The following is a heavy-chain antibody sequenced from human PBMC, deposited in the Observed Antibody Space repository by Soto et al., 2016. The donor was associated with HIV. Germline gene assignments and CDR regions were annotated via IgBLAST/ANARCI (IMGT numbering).Heavy chain of an antibody. D-gene: IGHD1-26*01. CDR2: ISADGKTK. J-gene: IGHJ5*02. Sequence: EVQLAESGGGVVQPGWSLRLSCEASGFMFEDYAMHWVRQSPGKGLEWISLISADGKTKYYGDSVKGRFTISRDNNKKSLYLEMNSVRTEDTALYFCIKDSVGGSGKKHFDLVGQGSPGYRPL. CDR1: GFMFEDYA. V-gene: IGHV3-43*02. CDR3: IKDSVGGSGKKHFDL.